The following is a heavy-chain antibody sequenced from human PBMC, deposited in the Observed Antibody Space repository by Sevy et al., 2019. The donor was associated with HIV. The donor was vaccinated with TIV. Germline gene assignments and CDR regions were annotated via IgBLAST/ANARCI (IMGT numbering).Heavy chain of an antibody. CDR1: GYSISSGYY. CDR3: ARVGQYSYGRHYYGMDV. Sequence: SETLSLTCAVSGYSISSGYYWGWIRQPPGKGLEWIGSIYHSGSTYYNPSLKSRVTISVDTSKNQFSLKLSSVTAADTAVYYWARVGQYSYGRHYYGMDVWGQGTTVTVSS. V-gene: IGHV4-38-2*01. J-gene: IGHJ6*02. D-gene: IGHD5-18*01. CDR2: IYHSGST.